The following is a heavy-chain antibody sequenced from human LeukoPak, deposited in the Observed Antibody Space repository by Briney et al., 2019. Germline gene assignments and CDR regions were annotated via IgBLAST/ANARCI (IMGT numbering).Heavy chain of an antibody. J-gene: IGHJ4*02. CDR2: ITYDGSQT. CDR1: GFTFSHSA. CDR3: AKKDIVVVVAGNYFDY. Sequence: GGSLRLSCTASGFTFSHSAMHWVRQAPGKGLEWVAVITYDGSQTYFADSVKGRFTISRDNSKNTLFVQMNSLKPEDTAVYYCAKKDIVVVVAGNYFDYWGQGTLVTVSS. D-gene: IGHD2-15*01. V-gene: IGHV3-30*04.